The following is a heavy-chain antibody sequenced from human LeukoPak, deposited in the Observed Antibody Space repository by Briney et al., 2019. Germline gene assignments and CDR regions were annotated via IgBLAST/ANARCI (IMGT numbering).Heavy chain of an antibody. CDR2: INPSGGNT. D-gene: IGHD3-10*01. Sequence: ASVKVSCKASGGTFSSYAISWVRQAPGQGLEWMGIINPSGGNTGYAQKFQGRVTMTRNTSISTAYMELSSLRSEDTAVYYCARAEELLFGSYYYYYMDVWGKGTTVTISS. J-gene: IGHJ6*03. CDR3: ARAEELLFGSYYYYYMDV. V-gene: IGHV1-8*02. CDR1: GGTFSSYA.